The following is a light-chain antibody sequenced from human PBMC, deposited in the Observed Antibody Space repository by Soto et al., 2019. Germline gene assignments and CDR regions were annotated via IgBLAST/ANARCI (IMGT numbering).Light chain of an antibody. J-gene: IGLJ2*01. CDR3: QSYDNRLSGSIVV. CDR1: SSNIGAGYN. CDR2: GNT. V-gene: IGLV1-40*01. Sequence: QSVLTQPPSVSGAPGQRVTISCTGSSSNIGAGYNVHWYQQLPGTAPKLLIYGNTNRPSGVPDRFSGSKSGTSASLAITGLQAEDEADYYCQSYDNRLSGSIVVFGGGTKLTVL.